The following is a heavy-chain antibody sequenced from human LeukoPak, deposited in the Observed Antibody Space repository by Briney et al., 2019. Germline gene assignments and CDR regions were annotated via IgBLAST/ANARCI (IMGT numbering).Heavy chain of an antibody. D-gene: IGHD3-22*01. CDR1: SGSISPNY. CDR2: IYYTGRT. V-gene: IGHV4-59*01. J-gene: IGHJ3*02. CDR3: ARLLDYENSGDPDTFDI. Sequence: PSETLSLTCSVSSGSISPNYWSWIRQPPGKWRGWIGYIYYTGRTNYTASLQSRLTISLDTSNNHFSLQLSSVTAADTAVYYCARLLDYENSGDPDTFDIWGQGTMVTVSS.